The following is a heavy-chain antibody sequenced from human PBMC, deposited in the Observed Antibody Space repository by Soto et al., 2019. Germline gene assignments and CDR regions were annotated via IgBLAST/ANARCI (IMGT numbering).Heavy chain of an antibody. CDR3: ARDLSHWSGYKTDHDAFDI. CDR2: IYYSGST. CDR1: GGSISSYY. V-gene: IGHV4-59*01. D-gene: IGHD3-3*01. Sequence: SETLSLTCTVSGGSISSYYWSWIRQPPGKGLEWIGYIYYSGSTNYNPSLKSRVTISVDTSKNQFSLKLSSVTAADTAVYYCARDLSHWSGYKTDHDAFDIWGQGTMVT. J-gene: IGHJ3*02.